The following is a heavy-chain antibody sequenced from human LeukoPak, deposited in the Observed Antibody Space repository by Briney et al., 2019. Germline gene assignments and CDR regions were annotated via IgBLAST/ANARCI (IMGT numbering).Heavy chain of an antibody. Sequence: PGGSLRLSCAASGFTFSSYAMTWVRQAPGKGLEWVSSFSFNGESTYYADSAKGRFTISRDNSKNTLYLQMNSLRAEDTAVYYCAKGWSYADYWGQGTLVTVSS. CDR1: GFTFSSYA. CDR2: FSFNGEST. D-gene: IGHD2-8*01. CDR3: AKGWSYADY. V-gene: IGHV3-23*01. J-gene: IGHJ4*02.